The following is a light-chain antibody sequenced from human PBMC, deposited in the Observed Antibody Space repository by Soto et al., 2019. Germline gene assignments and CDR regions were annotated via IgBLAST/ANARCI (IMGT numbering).Light chain of an antibody. CDR3: QQYHNYLYT. CDR1: QGIGGW. J-gene: IGKJ2*01. Sequence: DIQMTQSPSTLSASLGDSVTITCRASQGIGGWLAWYQQKPGKVPKLLIHDASTLMSGVSSRFSGSRSGTEFTLTISSLQTDDFATYYCQQYHNYLYTFGQGTKLELK. CDR2: DAS. V-gene: IGKV1-5*01.